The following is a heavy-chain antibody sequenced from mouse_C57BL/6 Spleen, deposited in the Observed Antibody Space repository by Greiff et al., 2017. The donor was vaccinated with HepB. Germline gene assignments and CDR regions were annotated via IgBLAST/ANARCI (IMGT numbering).Heavy chain of an antibody. V-gene: IGHV1-50*01. CDR2: IDPSDSYT. D-gene: IGHD2-10*01. CDR3: ARRDAYYGAMDY. Sequence: VKLMQPGAELVKPGASVKLSCKASGYTFTSYWMQWVKQRPGQGLEWIGEIDPSDSYTNYNQKFKGKATLTVDTSSSTAYMQLSSLTSEDSAVYYCARRDAYYGAMDYWGQGTSVTVSS. CDR1: GYTFTSYW. J-gene: IGHJ4*01.